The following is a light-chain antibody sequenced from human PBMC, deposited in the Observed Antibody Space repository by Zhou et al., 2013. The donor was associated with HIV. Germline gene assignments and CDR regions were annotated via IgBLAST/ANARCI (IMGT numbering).Light chain of an antibody. CDR3: QQYNEGRT. CDR2: GAS. V-gene: IGKV3-15*01. CDR1: QSVGRN. J-gene: IGKJ1*01. Sequence: EIVMTQSPATLSVSPGERATLSCRASQSVGRNLAWYQQKPGQAPRLLIYGASTRATGIPARFSGSGSATDFTLTISSLQSEDFAVYYCQQYNEGRTFGQGTKVDIK.